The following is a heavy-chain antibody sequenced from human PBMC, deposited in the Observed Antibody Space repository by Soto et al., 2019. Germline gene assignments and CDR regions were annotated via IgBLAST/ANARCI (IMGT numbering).Heavy chain of an antibody. CDR3: ARLGYNWNDPAFDY. D-gene: IGHD1-20*01. CDR2: MNPNSGNT. Sequence: QVQLVQSGAEVKKPGASVKVSCKASGYTFTSYDINWVRQATGQGLEWMGWMNPNSGNTGYAQKFQGRVTMTWNTSISTAYMELSSLRSEDTAVYYCARLGYNWNDPAFDYWGQGTLVTVSS. CDR1: GYTFTSYD. V-gene: IGHV1-8*01. J-gene: IGHJ4*02.